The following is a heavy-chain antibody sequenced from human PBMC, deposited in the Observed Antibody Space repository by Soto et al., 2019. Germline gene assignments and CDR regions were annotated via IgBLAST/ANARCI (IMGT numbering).Heavy chain of an antibody. D-gene: IGHD3-16*01. CDR2: ISGGAGSA. V-gene: IGHV3-23*01. CDR1: GFTFISYA. CDR3: AKPAGGG. J-gene: IGHJ4*02. Sequence: LESGGGLVQPGGSLRLSCGGSGFTFISYALSWVRQAPGKGLEWVSLISGGAGSAYYADSVKGRFTISRDNSKNTVDLQMNSLRVEDTAVYYCAKPAGGGWGQGTLVIVSS.